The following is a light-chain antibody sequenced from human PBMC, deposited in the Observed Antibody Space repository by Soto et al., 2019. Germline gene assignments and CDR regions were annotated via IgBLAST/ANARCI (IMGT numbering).Light chain of an antibody. CDR2: EVG. CDR1: SSDVGFYNY. J-gene: IGLJ1*01. V-gene: IGLV2-14*01. CDR3: TSYTSTTTYV. Sequence: QSALTQPASVSGSPGQSITISCTGTSSDVGFYNYVSWYQQQHPGKAPKLMIYEVGNRPSGVSNRFSGSKSGNTASLTISGLQAEDEADYYCTSYTSTTTYVFGTGTKVTVL.